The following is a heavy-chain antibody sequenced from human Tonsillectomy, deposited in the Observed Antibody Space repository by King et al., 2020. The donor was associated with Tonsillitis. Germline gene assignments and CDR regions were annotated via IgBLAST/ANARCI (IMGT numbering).Heavy chain of an antibody. CDR3: ARDKTEADTGGY. D-gene: IGHD6-13*01. J-gene: IGHJ4*02. CDR1: GYTFTSYS. Sequence: QLVQSGAEVKIPGASVKVSCKASGYTFTSYSITWVRQAPGQGLEWMGWINTYSGNTKYEQKIQDRVTLTTDTSTNTAYMELRSLRSDDTAVYYCARDKTEADTGGYWGQGTLVTVSS. V-gene: IGHV1-18*01. CDR2: INTYSGNT.